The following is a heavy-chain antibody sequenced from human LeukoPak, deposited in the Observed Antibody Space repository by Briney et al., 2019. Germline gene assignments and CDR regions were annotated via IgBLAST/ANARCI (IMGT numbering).Heavy chain of an antibody. CDR2: MNPNSGNT. CDR1: GYTFTSYD. CDR3: ARSGSYAPLDY. Sequence: ASVKVSCKASGYTFTSYDINWVRQATGQGLEWMGWMNPNSGNTGYAQNFQGRVTMTRNISISSAYMELSSLRSEDTAVYFCARSGSYAPLDYWGQGTLVTVSS. J-gene: IGHJ4*02. D-gene: IGHD1-26*01. V-gene: IGHV1-8*01.